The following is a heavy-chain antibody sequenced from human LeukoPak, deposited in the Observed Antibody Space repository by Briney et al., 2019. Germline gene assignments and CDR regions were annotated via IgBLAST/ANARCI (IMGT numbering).Heavy chain of an antibody. CDR3: ARHGAVAGFYYYYYMDV. CDR1: GGSISSSSYY. Sequence: SETLSLTCTVSGGSISSSSYYWGWIRQPPGKGLEWIGSIYYSGSTYYNPSLKSRVTISVDTSKNQFSLTLSSVTAADTAVYYCARHGAVAGFYYYYYMDVWGKGTTVTVSS. CDR2: IYYSGST. D-gene: IGHD6-19*01. V-gene: IGHV4-39*01. J-gene: IGHJ6*03.